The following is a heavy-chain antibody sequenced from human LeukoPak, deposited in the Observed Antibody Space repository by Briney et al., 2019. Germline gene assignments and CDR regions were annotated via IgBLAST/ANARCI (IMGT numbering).Heavy chain of an antibody. CDR1: EFSFASYA. Sequence: GGSLRLSCAASEFSFASYAMSWVRQAPGKGLEWVSAISSGAGNTNYADSVKGRFTISRDDSQTTLYLHMSSLRAEDTAVYFCANRSSTTGAHFAPGGKEPLVTFS. CDR2: ISSGAGNT. V-gene: IGHV3-23*01. D-gene: IGHD2/OR15-2a*01. CDR3: ANRSSTTGAHFAP. J-gene: IGHJ5*02.